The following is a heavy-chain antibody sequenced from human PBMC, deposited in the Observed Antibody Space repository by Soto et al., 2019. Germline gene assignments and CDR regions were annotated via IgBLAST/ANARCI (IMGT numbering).Heavy chain of an antibody. J-gene: IGHJ6*02. CDR1: GYTFTSYG. CDR2: ISAYNGNT. Sequence: QVQLVQSGAEVKKPGASVKVSCKASGYTFTSYGISWVRQAPGQGLEWMGWISAYNGNTNYAQKLQGRVTMTTDTTQSIAYMELRSRRSDDAAVYYCAREGYYYDSSGYYYYGMDVWGQGTTVSVSS. D-gene: IGHD3-22*01. V-gene: IGHV1-18*01. CDR3: AREGYYYDSSGYYYYGMDV.